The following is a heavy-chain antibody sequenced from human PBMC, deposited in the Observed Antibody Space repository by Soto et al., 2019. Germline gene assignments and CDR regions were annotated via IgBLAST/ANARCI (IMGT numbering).Heavy chain of an antibody. V-gene: IGHV1-2*02. Sequence: ASVKVSCKASGYTFSGYYIRWLRQAPGQGLEWMGWINPNSGGTNYAQKFQGRVTVTRDTPTSTAYMELSRLTSDDTAVYYCARSLTEGYCTITGCYTRPLYGMDVWGQGTTVTVSS. CDR3: ARSLTEGYCTITGCYTRPLYGMDV. D-gene: IGHD2-2*02. CDR1: GYTFSGYY. CDR2: INPNSGGT. J-gene: IGHJ6*02.